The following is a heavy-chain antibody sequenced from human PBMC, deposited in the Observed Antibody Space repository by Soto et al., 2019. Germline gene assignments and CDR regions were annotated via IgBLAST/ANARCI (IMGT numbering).Heavy chain of an antibody. CDR3: ARGVAGPLHWFDP. Sequence: QVQLVQSGAEVKKPGASVKVSCKASGYTFTSYAMHWVRQAPGQRLEWMGWINAGNGNTKCSQKLQGRVTITRETSASTAYMELSSLRCEDTAVYYCARGVAGPLHWFDPWGQGTRVPVSS. V-gene: IGHV1-3*01. D-gene: IGHD6-19*01. CDR2: INAGNGNT. CDR1: GYTFTSYA. J-gene: IGHJ5*02.